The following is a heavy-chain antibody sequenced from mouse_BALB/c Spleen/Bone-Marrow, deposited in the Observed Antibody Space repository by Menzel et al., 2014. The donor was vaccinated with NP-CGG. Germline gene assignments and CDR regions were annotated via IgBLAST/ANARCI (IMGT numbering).Heavy chain of an antibody. D-gene: IGHD2-1*01. CDR1: GYSFTGYY. V-gene: IGHV1S34*01. CDR2: ISGYNGAT. Sequence: LVKTGASVNISCKASGYSFTGYYMHWVKQSHGKSLEWIGYISGYNGATSYNQKFKGKATFTVDTSSNTAYMQFNSLTSEDSAVYYCASYFANYVGYFDVWGAGTTVTVSS. J-gene: IGHJ1*01. CDR3: ASYFANYVGYFDV.